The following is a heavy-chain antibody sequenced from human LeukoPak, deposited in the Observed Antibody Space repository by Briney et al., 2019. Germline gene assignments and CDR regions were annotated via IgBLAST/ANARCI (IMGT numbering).Heavy chain of an antibody. V-gene: IGHV3-13*01. J-gene: IGHJ6*02. CDR2: FHTAGDA. Sequence: QSGGSLRLSCAASGFIFSNYDMHWVRQATGKGLEWVSTFHTAGDAHFSGSVRGRFVNSRENDKNSLYLQMHNLRAGDTAVYYCVRGSCSISSCYERLNGLDVWGQGTTVTVS. D-gene: IGHD2-2*01. CDR1: GFIFSNYD. CDR3: VRGSCSISSCYERLNGLDV.